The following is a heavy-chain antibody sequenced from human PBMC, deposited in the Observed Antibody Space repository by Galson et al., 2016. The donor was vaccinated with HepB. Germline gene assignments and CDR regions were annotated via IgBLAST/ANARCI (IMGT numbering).Heavy chain of an antibody. J-gene: IGHJ2*01. V-gene: IGHV5-51*01. CDR1: GYSFTNYW. D-gene: IGHD5-18*01. Sequence: QSGAEVKKPGESLKISCQGSGYSFTNYWIGWVRQKPGKGLEWMGIIYPGDSDTRYSPSFQGQVTMSADKSINTAYLQLSSLKASDTAMYYCARETGYGYWYFDLWGRGTLVTVSS. CDR3: ARETGYGYWYFDL. CDR2: IYPGDSDT.